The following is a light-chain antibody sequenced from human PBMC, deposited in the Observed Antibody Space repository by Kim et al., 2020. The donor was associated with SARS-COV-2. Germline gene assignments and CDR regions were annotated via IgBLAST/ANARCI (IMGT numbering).Light chain of an antibody. Sequence: STLPASVGDRVIITCRASQSNSMWLAWYQQKPGKAPKLLISKASSLQSGVPSRFSGSGSGTEFTLTISSLQPDDFGTYYCQQYDNYFGQGTKLEIK. V-gene: IGKV1-5*03. CDR2: KAS. CDR1: QSNSMW. J-gene: IGKJ2*01. CDR3: QQYDNY.